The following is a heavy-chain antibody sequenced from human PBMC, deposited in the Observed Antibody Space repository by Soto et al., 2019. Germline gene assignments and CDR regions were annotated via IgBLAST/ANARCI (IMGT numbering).Heavy chain of an antibody. D-gene: IGHD3-3*01. V-gene: IGHV3-21*01. CDR3: ARVGVVIPQLNWFDS. CDR1: GFMFANYA. CDR2: IGGSGGYI. Sequence: GESLRLSSAASGFMFANYAMGWVRQAPGKGLEWVSSIGGSGGYIYYADSVKGRFTISRDNTKNSPYLQMNSLRAEDTALYYCARVGVVIPQLNWFDSCGQGTLVTVSS. J-gene: IGHJ5*01.